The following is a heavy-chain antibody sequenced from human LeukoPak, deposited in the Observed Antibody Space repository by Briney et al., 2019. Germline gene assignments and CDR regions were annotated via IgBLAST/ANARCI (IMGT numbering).Heavy chain of an antibody. D-gene: IGHD1-14*01. J-gene: IGHJ5*02. CDR2: MYYSGTT. V-gene: IGHV4-59*08. CDR1: GDSMSGYY. Sequence: SETLSLTCSVSGDSMSGYYWSWIRQPPGKGLEWIGYMYYSGTTSYNPSLKTRVTLSTATSKNHFSLKLYSVTAADTAVYYCARHDNYPGFGRGFDHWGQGFLVTVTS. CDR3: ARHDNYPGFGRGFDH.